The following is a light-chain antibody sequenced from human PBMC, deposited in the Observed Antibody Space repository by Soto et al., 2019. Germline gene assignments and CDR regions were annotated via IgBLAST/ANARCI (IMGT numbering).Light chain of an antibody. V-gene: IGLV2-14*01. CDR3: SSYTSSSTLGV. Sequence: QSVLNKAGCVSGSPGQSINISYTGTSSDVGGYNYVSWYQQHPGKAPKLMIYDVSNRPSGVSNRFSGSKSGNTASLTISGLQAEDEADYYCSSYTSSSTLGVFGTGTKVTVL. CDR2: DVS. CDR1: SSDVGGYNY. J-gene: IGLJ1*01.